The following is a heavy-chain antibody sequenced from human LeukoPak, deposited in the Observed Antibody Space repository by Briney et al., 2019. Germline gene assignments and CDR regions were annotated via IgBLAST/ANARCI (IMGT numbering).Heavy chain of an antibody. D-gene: IGHD2-2*01. Sequence: GGSLGLSCAASGFTFSSYAMHWVRQAPGKGLEWVAVISYDGSNKYYADSVKGRFTISRDNSKNTLYLQMNSLRAEDTAVYYCARDLEYCSSTSCYNWFDPWGQGTLVTVSS. CDR3: ARDLEYCSSTSCYNWFDP. CDR1: GFTFSSYA. V-gene: IGHV3-30-3*01. CDR2: ISYDGSNK. J-gene: IGHJ5*02.